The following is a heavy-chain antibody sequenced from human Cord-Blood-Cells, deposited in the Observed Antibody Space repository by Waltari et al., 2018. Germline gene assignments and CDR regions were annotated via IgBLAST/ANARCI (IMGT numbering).Heavy chain of an antibody. CDR1: GYTFTSYA. CDR2: INAGNGNT. D-gene: IGHD3-10*01. CDR3: ARDRLAMVRGVNWFDP. Sequence: QVQLVQSGAEVKKPGASVKVSCKASGYTFTSYAMHWVRQAPGQRLEWMGWINAGNGNTKYSQKFQGRVTITRDTSASTAYMELSSLRSEDTAVYYCARDRLAMVRGVNWFDPWGQGTLVTVS. J-gene: IGHJ5*02. V-gene: IGHV1-3*01.